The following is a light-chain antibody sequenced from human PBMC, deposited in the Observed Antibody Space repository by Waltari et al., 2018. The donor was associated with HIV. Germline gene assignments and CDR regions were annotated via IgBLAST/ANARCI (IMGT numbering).Light chain of an antibody. CDR1: NSDIGKYNL. J-gene: IGLJ1*01. CDR2: EVT. V-gene: IGLV2-23*02. CDR3: SSYATGNTYV. Sequence: QSALTQPASVSGSPGQSITISCTGTNSDIGKYNLVSWYQQHTCKVPKVLIFEVTTRPSVISHLFSCSKSDNTASLTISGLQAEDEADYYCSSYATGNTYVFGTGTSVTVL.